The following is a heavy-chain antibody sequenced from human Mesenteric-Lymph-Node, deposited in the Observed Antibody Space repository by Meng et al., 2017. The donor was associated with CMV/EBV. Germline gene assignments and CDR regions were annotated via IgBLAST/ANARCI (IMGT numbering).Heavy chain of an antibody. J-gene: IGHJ5*02. CDR1: GYTFNDYY. D-gene: IGHD5-18*01. Sequence: SGYTFNDYYINWVRQAPGQGLEWMGWIKPKSGGTSYLYNLQGRVTMTRDTSISTAYMEMRGLKSDDTAVYYCARDPGYSYAFNYFDPWGQGTLVTVSS. CDR3: ARDPGYSYAFNYFDP. CDR2: IKPKSGGT. V-gene: IGHV1-2*02.